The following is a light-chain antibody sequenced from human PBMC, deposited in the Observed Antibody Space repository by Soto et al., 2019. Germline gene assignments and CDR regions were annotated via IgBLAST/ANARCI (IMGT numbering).Light chain of an antibody. CDR3: MIWHSSAWV. CDR1: SGINVGTYR. J-gene: IGLJ3*02. CDR2: YKSDSDK. Sequence: QSVLTQPASLSASPGASASLTCTLRSGINVGTYRIYWYQQKPGSPPQYLLRYKSDSDKQQGSGVPSRFSGSKDASANAGILLIYGLRYEDAADYPCMIWHSSAWVFGGGTKLTVL. V-gene: IGLV5-45*01.